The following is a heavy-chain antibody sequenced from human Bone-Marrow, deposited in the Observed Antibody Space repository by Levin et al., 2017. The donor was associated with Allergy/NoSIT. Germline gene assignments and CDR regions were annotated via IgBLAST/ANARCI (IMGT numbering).Heavy chain of an antibody. CDR1: GFTFGDHA. CDR3: ARDEGFVVIANTIGGGALDP. Sequence: GESLKISCAASGFTFGDHAMHWVRQAPGKGLEWLAVISYDGSRKNFADSVTGRFTMSRDNSRNTLYLQMHSLRPEDTAVYYCARDEGFVVIANTIGGGALDPWGQGTLVTVSS. D-gene: IGHD2-2*01. J-gene: IGHJ5*02. V-gene: IGHV3-30-3*01. CDR2: ISYDGSRK.